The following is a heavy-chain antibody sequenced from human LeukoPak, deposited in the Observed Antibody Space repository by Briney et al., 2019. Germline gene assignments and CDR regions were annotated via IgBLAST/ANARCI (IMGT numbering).Heavy chain of an antibody. Sequence: PSETLSLTCAVYSGSFSGYYWSWIRQPPGKGLEWIGEINHSGSTNYNPSLKSRVTISVDTSKNQFSLKLSSVTAADTAVYYCARGREIVVVTTRYYFDYWGQGTLVTVSS. CDR2: INHSGST. V-gene: IGHV4-34*01. CDR1: SGSFSGYY. D-gene: IGHD3-22*01. CDR3: ARGREIVVVTTRYYFDY. J-gene: IGHJ4*02.